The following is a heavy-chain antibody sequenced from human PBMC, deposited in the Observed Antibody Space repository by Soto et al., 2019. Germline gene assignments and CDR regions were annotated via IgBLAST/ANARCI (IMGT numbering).Heavy chain of an antibody. CDR2: ISDGGERT. CDR3: ASDRSTDFGLDV. V-gene: IGHV3-23*01. D-gene: IGHD3-3*01. Sequence: EVQLLESGGDLVQPGGSLRLSCVASGFTFSDYVMSWVRQVPGKGLEWVSSISDGGERTDYRDSVRGRFTISRDNARFTLHLQMNSLRVTDTPIYSCASDRSTDFGLDVWGQGTTVTVSS. J-gene: IGHJ6*02. CDR1: GFTFSDYV.